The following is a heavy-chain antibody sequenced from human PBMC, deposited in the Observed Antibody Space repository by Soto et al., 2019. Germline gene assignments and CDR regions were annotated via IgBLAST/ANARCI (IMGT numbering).Heavy chain of an antibody. CDR1: GYTFTGYY. CDR3: VTGDHLLR. CDR2: INPKTGDT. V-gene: IGHV1-2*02. Sequence: GASVKVSCKTSGYTFTGYYLNWVRQAPGRGLEWVGWINPKTGDTNNAQKFQGRVTMTTDTSISTGYMELSGLKSDDTAVYYCVTGDHLLRWGQGTRVTVSS. J-gene: IGHJ4*02.